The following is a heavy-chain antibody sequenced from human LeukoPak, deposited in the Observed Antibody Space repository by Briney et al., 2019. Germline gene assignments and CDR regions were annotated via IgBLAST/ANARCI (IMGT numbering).Heavy chain of an antibody. Sequence: PGGSLRLSCAASGFTFSRYAMHWVRQAPGKGLEGVAIIWYDGSNKNYVDSVKGRFTISRDNGKNTLYLQMNSLRAEDTAVYYCAKVPDPDSNGANYFDYWGQGTLVTVSS. CDR3: AKVPDPDSNGANYFDY. CDR1: GFTFSRYA. J-gene: IGHJ4*02. CDR2: IWYDGSNK. V-gene: IGHV3-33*06. D-gene: IGHD2-21*01.